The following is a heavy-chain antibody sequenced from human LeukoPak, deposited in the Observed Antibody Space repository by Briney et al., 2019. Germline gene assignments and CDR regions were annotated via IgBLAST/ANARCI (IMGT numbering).Heavy chain of an antibody. Sequence: GGSLRLSCAASGFTFSSYAMHWVRQAPGKGLEYVSAISSNGGSTYYANSVKGRFTISRDNSKNTLYLQMGSLRAEDMAVYYCARDSADSSPWDWFDPWGQGTLVTVSS. D-gene: IGHD3-22*01. CDR1: GFTFSSYA. V-gene: IGHV3-64*01. CDR3: ARDSADSSPWDWFDP. CDR2: ISSNGGST. J-gene: IGHJ5*02.